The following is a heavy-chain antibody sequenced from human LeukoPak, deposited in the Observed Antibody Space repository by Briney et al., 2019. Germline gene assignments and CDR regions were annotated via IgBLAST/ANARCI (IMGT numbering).Heavy chain of an antibody. CDR1: GFTFSNYG. Sequence: GGSLRLSCAASGFTFSNYGIHWVRQSPGKGLEWVAVIWSDGSTKYYADSVKGRLTISRDNSRNTVYLEMNSQRVEDMAVYYCARGLPYSISDYWGQGTLVSVSS. J-gene: IGHJ4*02. CDR2: IWSDGSTK. CDR3: ARGLPYSISDY. D-gene: IGHD6-13*01. V-gene: IGHV3-33*01.